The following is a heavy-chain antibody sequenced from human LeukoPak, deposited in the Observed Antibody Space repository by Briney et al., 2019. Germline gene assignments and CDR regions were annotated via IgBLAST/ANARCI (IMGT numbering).Heavy chain of an antibody. Sequence: SETLSLTCTVSGGSISSSNSYWGWIRQPPGKGLEWIGTLSYSGSTYYNPSLKSRITISVDTSKSQFSLRLSSVTAVDTALYYCARHIQGANVCDYWGQGTLVTVPS. CDR3: ARHIQGANVCDY. D-gene: IGHD2-21*01. V-gene: IGHV4-39*01. J-gene: IGHJ4*02. CDR1: GGSISSSNSY. CDR2: LSYSGST.